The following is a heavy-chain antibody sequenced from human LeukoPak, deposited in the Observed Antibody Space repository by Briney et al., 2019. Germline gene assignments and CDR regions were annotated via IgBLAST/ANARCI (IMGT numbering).Heavy chain of an antibody. V-gene: IGHV3-7*03. D-gene: IGHD3-10*01. CDR3: AKDSSSGSYPHYYYGMDV. CDR2: IKQDGSEK. J-gene: IGHJ6*02. CDR1: GFTFSSYW. Sequence: GGSLRLSCAASGFTFSSYWMSWVRQAPGKGLEWVANIKQDGSEKYYADSVKGRFTISRDNAKNSLYLQMNSLRAEDTALYYCAKDSSSGSYPHYYYGMDVWGQGTTVTVSS.